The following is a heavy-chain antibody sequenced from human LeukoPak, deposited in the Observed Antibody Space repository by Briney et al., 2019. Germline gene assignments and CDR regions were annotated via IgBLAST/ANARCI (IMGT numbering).Heavy chain of an antibody. V-gene: IGHV4-39*01. CDR2: IYYSGST. CDR3: ARHVGGWGRPPGDLPNWFDP. Sequence: SETLSLTCTVSGGSISSSSYYWGWIRQPPGKGLEWIGSIYYSGSTYYNPSLKSRVTISVDTSKNQFSLKLSSVTAADTAVYYCARHVGGWGRPPGDLPNWFDPWGQGTLVTVSS. CDR1: GGSISSSSYY. J-gene: IGHJ5*02. D-gene: IGHD3-10*01.